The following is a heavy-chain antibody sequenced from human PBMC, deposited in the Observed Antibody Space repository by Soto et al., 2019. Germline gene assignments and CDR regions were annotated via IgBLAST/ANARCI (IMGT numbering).Heavy chain of an antibody. V-gene: IGHV3-23*01. CDR3: AKEPIRNFCWLLLGYFDY. D-gene: IGHD3-9*01. J-gene: IGHJ4*02. Sequence: GGSLRLSCAASGFTFSNYAMSWVRQAPGKELEWVSTISSSGASTDYADSVKGRLTISRDNSKNTLNLQMNSLRAEDTAVYYCAKEPIRNFCWLLLGYFDYWGQGTLVTVS. CDR2: ISSSGAST. CDR1: GFTFSNYA.